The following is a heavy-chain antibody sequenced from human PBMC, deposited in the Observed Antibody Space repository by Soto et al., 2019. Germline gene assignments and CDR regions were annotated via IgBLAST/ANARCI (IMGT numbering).Heavy chain of an antibody. Sequence: PSETLSLTCTVSGGSISSGGYYWSWIRQHPGKGLEWIGYIYYSGSTYYNPSLKSRVTISVDTSKNQFSLKLSSVTAADTAVYYCARVGIYYDFWSGRFDYWGQGTLVTVSS. D-gene: IGHD3-3*01. V-gene: IGHV4-31*03. CDR3: ARVGIYYDFWSGRFDY. J-gene: IGHJ4*02. CDR1: GGSISSGGYY. CDR2: IYYSGST.